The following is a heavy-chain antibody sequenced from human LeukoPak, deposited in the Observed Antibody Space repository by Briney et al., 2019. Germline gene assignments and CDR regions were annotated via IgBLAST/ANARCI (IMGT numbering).Heavy chain of an antibody. D-gene: IGHD2-2*01. V-gene: IGHV4-61*02. CDR2: IYTSGSN. J-gene: IGHJ5*02. Sequence: PSETLSLTCTVSGGSISSGSYYWSWIRQPAGKGLEWIGRIYTSGSNNYNPSLKSRVTISVDASKNQFSLKLSSVTAADTAVYYCARAAGYCSSTSCYGNYNWFDPWGQGTLVTVSS. CDR3: ARAAGYCSSTSCYGNYNWFDP. CDR1: GGSISSGSYY.